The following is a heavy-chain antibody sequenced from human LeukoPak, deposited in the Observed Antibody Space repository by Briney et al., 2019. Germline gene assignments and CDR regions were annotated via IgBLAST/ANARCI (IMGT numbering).Heavy chain of an antibody. D-gene: IGHD3-10*01. Sequence: PSETLSLTCTVSGGSISSYYWSWIRQPAGKGLEWIGRIYTSGSTNYNPSLKSRVTISVDKSKNQFSLKLSSVTAADTAVYYCATQYYYGSGCPFDPWGQGTLVTVSS. CDR1: GGSISSYY. CDR3: ATQYYYGSGCPFDP. J-gene: IGHJ5*02. CDR2: IYTSGST. V-gene: IGHV4-4*07.